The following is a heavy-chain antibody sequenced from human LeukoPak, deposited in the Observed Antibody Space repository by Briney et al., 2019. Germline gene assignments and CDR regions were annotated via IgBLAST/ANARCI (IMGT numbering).Heavy chain of an antibody. CDR3: ARVDSNYVFDY. J-gene: IGHJ4*02. Sequence: SETLSLTSTVSGGSTRSYYWSWIRQPPGKGLEWIGYIFYSGTTNYNPSLKSRITLSVDTSENQFYLRLTSVTAADTAMYYCARVDSNYVFDYWGQGTLVTVSS. D-gene: IGHD4-11*01. CDR2: IFYSGTT. V-gene: IGHV4-59*01. CDR1: GGSTRSYY.